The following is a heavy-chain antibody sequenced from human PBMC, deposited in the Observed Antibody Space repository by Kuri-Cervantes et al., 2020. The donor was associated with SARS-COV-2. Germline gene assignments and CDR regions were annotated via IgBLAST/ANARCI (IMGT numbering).Heavy chain of an antibody. J-gene: IGHJ4*01. Sequence: GESLKISCAASGFTFSNAWMNWVRQAPGKGLEWVGLIKRQTDGATADYATPVKGRFTISRDDSKNMLYLQMNSLRADDTGVYYCTIPDCTGGSCYVTAFKYWGHGTLVTVSS. V-gene: IGHV3-15*07. CDR3: TIPDCTGGSCYVTAFKY. CDR2: IKRQTDGATA. CDR1: GFTFSNAW. D-gene: IGHD2-15*01.